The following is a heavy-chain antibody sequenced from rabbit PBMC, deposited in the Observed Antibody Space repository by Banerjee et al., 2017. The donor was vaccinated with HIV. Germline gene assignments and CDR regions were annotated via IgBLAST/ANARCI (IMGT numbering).Heavy chain of an antibody. J-gene: IGHJ4*01. CDR2: IFAVTSGST. Sequence: QSLEESGGDLVKPGASLTLTCTASGFSFSSSYWICWVRQAPGKGLEWIACIFAVTSGSTYYASWAKGRFTISKTSSTTVTLQMTSLTAADTATYFCARTAGSSDYLLWGQGTLVTVS. CDR1: GFSFSSSYW. CDR3: ARTAGSSDYLL. V-gene: IGHV1S40*01. D-gene: IGHD8-1*01.